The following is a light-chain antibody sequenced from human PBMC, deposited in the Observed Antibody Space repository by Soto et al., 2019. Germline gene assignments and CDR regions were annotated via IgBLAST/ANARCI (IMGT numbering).Light chain of an antibody. V-gene: IGKV3-11*01. CDR3: QQRSNGPPIT. Sequence: EIVLTQSPVPISLSPGERATLSCRAIQSISSRYLAWYQQKPGQAPRLLIYDASNRATGIPARFSGSGSGTDFTLTISSLEPEDFAVYYCQQRSNGPPITLGQGTRLEIK. CDR1: QSISSRY. J-gene: IGKJ5*01. CDR2: DAS.